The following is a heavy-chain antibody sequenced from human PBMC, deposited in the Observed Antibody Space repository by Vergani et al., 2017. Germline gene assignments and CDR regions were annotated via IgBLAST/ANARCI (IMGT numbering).Heavy chain of an antibody. CDR2: ISSSSSTI. D-gene: IGHD2-15*01. Sequence: EVQLVESGGGLVQPGGSLRLSCAASGFTFSSYSMNWVRPAPGKGLEWVSYISSSSSTIYYADSVKGRFTISRDTAKNSLYLQMNSLRAEDTAVYYCARVGTYCSGGSCYYYYYYMDVWGKGTTVTVSS. J-gene: IGHJ6*03. V-gene: IGHV3-48*04. CDR1: GFTFSSYS. CDR3: ARVGTYCSGGSCYYYYYYMDV.